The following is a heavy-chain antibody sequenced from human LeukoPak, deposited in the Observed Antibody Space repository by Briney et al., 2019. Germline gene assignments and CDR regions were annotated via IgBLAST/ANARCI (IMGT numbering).Heavy chain of an antibody. CDR3: ARATYCYDSSGYYYPNYYYYYMDV. CDR1: GGSISSGSYY. J-gene: IGHJ6*03. D-gene: IGHD3-22*01. Sequence: TLSLTCTVSGGSISSGSYYWSWIRQPAGKGLEWIGRIYTSGSTNYNPSLKSRVTISVDTSKNQFSLKLSSVTAADTAVYYCARATYCYDSSGYYYPNYYYYYMDVWGKGTTVTVSS. CDR2: IYTSGST. V-gene: IGHV4-61*02.